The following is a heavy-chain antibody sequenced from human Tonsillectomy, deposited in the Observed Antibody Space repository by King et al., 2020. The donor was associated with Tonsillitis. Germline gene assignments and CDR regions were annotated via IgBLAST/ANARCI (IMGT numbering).Heavy chain of an antibody. D-gene: IGHD3-9*01. CDR3: ASVGGFNWFVRDQRFDY. CDR2: ISVDNGNT. V-gene: IGHV1-18*01. Sequence: QTLGQGLECMGCISVDNGNTNYEQKLQDRVTMTTATSKSTAYMELRSLGSDDTAVSYCASVGGFNWFVRDQRFDYWGQGTLVTVSS. J-gene: IGHJ4*02.